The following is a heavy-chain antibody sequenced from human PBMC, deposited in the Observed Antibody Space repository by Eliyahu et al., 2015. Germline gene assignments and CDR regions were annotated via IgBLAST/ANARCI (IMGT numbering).Heavy chain of an antibody. CDR3: ARHSITFGGVIAPHFDY. CDR2: IYYSGST. J-gene: IGHJ4*02. D-gene: IGHD3-16*02. CDR1: GGSISSSSYY. Sequence: QLQLQESGPGLVKPSETLSLTCTVSGGSISSSSYYWGWIRQPPGKGLEWIGSIYYSGSTYYNPSLKSRVTISVDTSKNQFSLKLSSVTAADTAVYYCARHSITFGGVIAPHFDYWGQGTLVTVSS. V-gene: IGHV4-39*01.